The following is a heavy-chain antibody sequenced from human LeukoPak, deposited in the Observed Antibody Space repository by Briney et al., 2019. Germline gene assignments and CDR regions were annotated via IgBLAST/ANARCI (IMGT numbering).Heavy chain of an antibody. V-gene: IGHV4-59*01. Sequence: SETLSLTCTVSGGSISSYYWSWIRQPPGKGLEWIGYIYYSGSTNYSPSLKSRVTISVDTSKNQFSLKLSSVTAADTAVYYCARDWPELGYCSSTSCSYYYYMDVWGKGTTVTVSS. J-gene: IGHJ6*03. CDR1: GGSISSYY. CDR3: ARDWPELGYCSSTSCSYYYYMDV. D-gene: IGHD2-2*01. CDR2: IYYSGST.